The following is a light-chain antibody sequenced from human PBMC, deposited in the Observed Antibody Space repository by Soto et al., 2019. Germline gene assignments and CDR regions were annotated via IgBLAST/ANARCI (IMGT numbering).Light chain of an antibody. V-gene: IGKV3-20*01. CDR1: QSVSGSY. Sequence: EIVLTQSPGTLSLSPGERATLSCSASQSVSGSYLAWYQQKPGQAPRLLIYAASSRATGIPDRFSGSGSGTDFTLTVSRLEPEDFAVYYCQQYGNSPAITFGQGTRLEIK. CDR2: AAS. J-gene: IGKJ5*01. CDR3: QQYGNSPAIT.